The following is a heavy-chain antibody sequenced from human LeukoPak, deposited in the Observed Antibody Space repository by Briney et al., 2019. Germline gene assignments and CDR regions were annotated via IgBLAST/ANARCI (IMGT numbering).Heavy chain of an antibody. J-gene: IGHJ4*02. CDR2: IQSSGTT. Sequence: SETLSLTCTVSGYSVNSGYYWGWIRQPPGKRLEWIGSIQSSGTTYYNPTLKSRVTISVDTSKNHFALKLTSVTAADTAVYYCARDTAAGAFDYWGQGTLVTVSS. D-gene: IGHD6-13*01. CDR3: ARDTAAGAFDY. V-gene: IGHV4-38-2*02. CDR1: GYSVNSGYY.